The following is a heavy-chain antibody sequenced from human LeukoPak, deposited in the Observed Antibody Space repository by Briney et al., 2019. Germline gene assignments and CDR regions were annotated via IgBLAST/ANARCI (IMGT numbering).Heavy chain of an antibody. D-gene: IGHD2-2*02. CDR1: GYTFTNYD. Sequence: VTVSCKXSGYTFTNYDINWVRQATGQGREWMGWMNPNSGNTGYAQKFQGRVTITRNTSISTAYMELSSLRSEDTAVYYCARGWDIVVVPAAILSLARWFDPWGQGTLVTVSS. J-gene: IGHJ5*02. CDR2: MNPNSGNT. V-gene: IGHV1-8*01. CDR3: ARGWDIVVVPAAILSLARWFDP.